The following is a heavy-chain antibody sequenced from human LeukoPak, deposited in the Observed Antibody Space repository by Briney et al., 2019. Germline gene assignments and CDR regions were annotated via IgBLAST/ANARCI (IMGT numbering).Heavy chain of an antibody. Sequence: ASVEVSCKASGYTFTNYGISWVRQAPGQGLEWMGWISAYNGNTNYAQMFQGRVTMTTDTSTSTAYMELRSLRSDDTAVYYCARGITAVPAARYFDYWGQGTLVTVSS. J-gene: IGHJ4*02. D-gene: IGHD2-2*01. CDR2: ISAYNGNT. V-gene: IGHV1-18*01. CDR1: GYTFTNYG. CDR3: ARGITAVPAARYFDY.